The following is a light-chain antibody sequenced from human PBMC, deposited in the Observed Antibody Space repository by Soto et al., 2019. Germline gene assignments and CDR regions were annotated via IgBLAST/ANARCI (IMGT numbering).Light chain of an antibody. J-gene: IGKJ5*01. Sequence: EFVLTQSPATLSLSPGERATLSCRASQSVSSYLAWYQQKPGQAPRLLIYDASNRATGIPARFSGSGSGTDFTLTISRLEPEDFALYYCQHYAHNSPITFGQGTRLEIK. CDR2: DAS. CDR1: QSVSSY. CDR3: QHYAHNSPIT. V-gene: IGKV3-11*01.